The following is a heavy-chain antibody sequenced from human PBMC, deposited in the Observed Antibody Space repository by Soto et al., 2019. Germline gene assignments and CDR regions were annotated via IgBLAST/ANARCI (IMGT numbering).Heavy chain of an antibody. J-gene: IGHJ4*02. CDR1: GFTFISYA. CDR2: ISYDGSNK. CDR3: ARFGTVYAFDY. V-gene: IGHV3-30-3*01. Sequence: QVQLVESGGGVVQPGRSLRLSCAASGFTFISYAMHWVRQAPGKGLEWVAVISYDGSNKYYADSVKGRFTISRDNSTNTLYLQMNSLRAEDTAVYYCARFGTVYAFDYWGQGTLVTVSA. D-gene: IGHD2-8*01.